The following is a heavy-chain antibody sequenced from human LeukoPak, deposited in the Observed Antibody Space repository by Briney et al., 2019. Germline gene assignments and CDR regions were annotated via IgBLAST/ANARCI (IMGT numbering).Heavy chain of an antibody. D-gene: IGHD2-15*01. J-gene: IGHJ4*02. CDR2: IYYSGST. CDR1: GGSVSSGNYY. V-gene: IGHV4-31*03. Sequence: SETLSLTCTVSGGSVSSGNYYWSWIRQPPGKGLEWIGYIYYSGSTYYNPSLKSRVTISVDTSKNQFSLKLSSVTAADTAVYYCAREGTLGYCSGGSCYGLFDYWGQGTLVTVSS. CDR3: AREGTLGYCSGGSCYGLFDY.